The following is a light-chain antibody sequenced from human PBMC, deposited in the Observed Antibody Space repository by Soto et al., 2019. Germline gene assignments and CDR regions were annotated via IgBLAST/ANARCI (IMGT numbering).Light chain of an antibody. Sequence: EIVLTQSPVTLSLSPGERATLSCRASQSVSSHLAWYQQKPGQAPRLLIYDASNRATGIPARFSGSGSGTDFTLNISSLEPEDFAVYYCQQRSNWPWTFGQGTKVEIK. CDR2: DAS. CDR3: QQRSNWPWT. V-gene: IGKV3-11*01. J-gene: IGKJ1*01. CDR1: QSVSSH.